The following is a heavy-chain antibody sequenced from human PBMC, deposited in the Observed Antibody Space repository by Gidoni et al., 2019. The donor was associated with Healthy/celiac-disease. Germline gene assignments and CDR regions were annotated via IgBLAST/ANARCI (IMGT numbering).Heavy chain of an antibody. CDR2: IDPSDSYT. CDR3: ARIHRGGSGRHPHWFDP. J-gene: IGHJ5*02. V-gene: IGHV5-10-1*03. CDR1: GYSFPSYW. D-gene: IGHD3-10*01. Sequence: EVQLVQSGAEVKKPGESLRISCKGSGYSFPSYWISWVRQMPGKGLAWMGRIDPSDSYTNDSPSFQGHVTISADKSISTAYLQWSSLKASDTAMYYCARIHRGGSGRHPHWFDPWGQGTLVTVSS.